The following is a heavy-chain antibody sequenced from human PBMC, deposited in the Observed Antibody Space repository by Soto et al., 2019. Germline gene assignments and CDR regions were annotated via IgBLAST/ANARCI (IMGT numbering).Heavy chain of an antibody. CDR2: INHSGST. CDR3: ARARGVFGVVIIWTYYFDY. Sequence: SETLSLTCAVYGGSFSGYYWSWIRQPPGKGLEWIGEINHSGSTNYNPSLKSRVTISVDTSKNQFSLKLSSVTAADTAVYYCARARGVFGVVIIWTYYFDYWGQGTLVTVSS. J-gene: IGHJ4*02. D-gene: IGHD3-3*01. V-gene: IGHV4-34*01. CDR1: GGSFSGYY.